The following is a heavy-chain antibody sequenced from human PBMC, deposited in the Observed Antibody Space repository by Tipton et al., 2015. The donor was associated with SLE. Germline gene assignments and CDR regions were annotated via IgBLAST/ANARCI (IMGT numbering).Heavy chain of an antibody. Sequence: TLSLTCAVYGGSFSGYYWSWIRQPPEKGLEWIGEINHSGSTNYNPSLKSRVTISVDTSKNQFSLKLSSVTAADTAVYYCARGNTVTTPIYYYYYYMDVWGKGTTVTVSS. D-gene: IGHD4-11*01. CDR3: ARGNTVTTPIYYYYYYMDV. V-gene: IGHV4-34*01. CDR1: GGSFSGYY. CDR2: INHSGST. J-gene: IGHJ6*03.